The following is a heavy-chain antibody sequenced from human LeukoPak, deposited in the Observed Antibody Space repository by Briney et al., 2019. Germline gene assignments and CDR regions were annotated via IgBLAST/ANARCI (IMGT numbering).Heavy chain of an antibody. CDR3: ASLFGGSHDY. D-gene: IGHD3-3*01. J-gene: IGHJ4*02. V-gene: IGHV4-34*01. Sequence: SETLSLTCAVYGGSFSGYYWSWIRQPPGKGLEWIGEINRSGSTNYNPSLKSRVTISVDTSKNQFSLKLSSVTAADTAVYYCASLFGGSHDYWGQGTLVTVSS. CDR2: INRSGST. CDR1: GGSFSGYY.